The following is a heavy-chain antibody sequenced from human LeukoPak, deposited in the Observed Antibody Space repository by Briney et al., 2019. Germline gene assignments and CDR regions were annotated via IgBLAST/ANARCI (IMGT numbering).Heavy chain of an antibody. CDR3: ARVRVVPAAPLYYDYYMDV. J-gene: IGHJ6*03. Sequence: SETLSLTCTVSGGSISSYYWSWIRQPAGKGLEWIGRIYTSGSTNYNPSLKSRVTMSVDTSKNQFSLKLSSVTAADTAVYYCARVRVVPAAPLYYDYYMDVWGKGTTVTVSS. D-gene: IGHD2-2*01. CDR2: IYTSGST. CDR1: GGSISSYY. V-gene: IGHV4-4*07.